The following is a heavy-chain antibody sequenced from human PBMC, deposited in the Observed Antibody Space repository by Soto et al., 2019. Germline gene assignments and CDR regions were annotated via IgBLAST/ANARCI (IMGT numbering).Heavy chain of an antibody. J-gene: IGHJ6*02. Sequence: ASVKVSCKASGYTFTSYDINWVRQATGQGLEWMGWMNPNSGNTGYAQKFQGRVTMTRNTSISTAYMELSSLRSEDTAVYYCAREGVVVVAAIQMGMDVRGQGTTVTVSS. D-gene: IGHD2-15*01. V-gene: IGHV1-8*01. CDR3: AREGVVVVAAIQMGMDV. CDR1: GYTFTSYD. CDR2: MNPNSGNT.